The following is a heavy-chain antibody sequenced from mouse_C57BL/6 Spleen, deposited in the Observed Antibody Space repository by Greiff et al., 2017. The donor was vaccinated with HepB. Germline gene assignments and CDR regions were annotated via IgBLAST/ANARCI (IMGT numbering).Heavy chain of an antibody. Sequence: VQLQQSGAELVKPGASVKISCKASGYAFSSYWMNWVKQRPGKGLEWIGQIYPGDGDTNYNGKFKGKATLTADKSSSTASMQLSSLTSEDSAVYFCARDSNYPRYFDVWGTGTTVTVSS. CDR1: GYAFSSYW. CDR2: IYPGDGDT. CDR3: ARDSNYPRYFDV. D-gene: IGHD2-5*01. J-gene: IGHJ1*03. V-gene: IGHV1-80*01.